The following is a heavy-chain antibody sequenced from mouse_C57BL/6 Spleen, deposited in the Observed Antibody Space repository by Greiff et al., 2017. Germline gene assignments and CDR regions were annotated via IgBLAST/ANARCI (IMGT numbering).Heavy chain of an antibody. CDR2: INYDGSST. Sequence: EVQLVESEGGLVQPGSSMKLSCTASGFTFSDYYMAWVRQVPEKGLEWVANINYDGSSTYYLDSLKSRFIISRDNAKNILYLQMSSLKSEDTATXYCARDKYYGSSYGGFAYWGQGTLVTVSA. CDR1: GFTFSDYY. D-gene: IGHD1-1*01. CDR3: ARDKYYGSSYGGFAY. J-gene: IGHJ3*01. V-gene: IGHV5-16*01.